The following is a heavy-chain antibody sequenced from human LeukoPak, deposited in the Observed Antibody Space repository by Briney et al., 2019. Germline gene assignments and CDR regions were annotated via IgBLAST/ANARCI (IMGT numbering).Heavy chain of an antibody. CDR3: AKGTWIQLWRDAFDI. Sequence: PGRSLRLSCAASGFTFSSYGMHWVRQAPGKGLEWVAVIPYDGSNKYYADSVKGRFTISRDNSKNTLYLQMNSLRAEDTAVYYCAKGTWIQLWRDAFDIWGQGTMVTVSS. J-gene: IGHJ3*02. V-gene: IGHV3-30*18. CDR2: IPYDGSNK. CDR1: GFTFSSYG. D-gene: IGHD5-18*01.